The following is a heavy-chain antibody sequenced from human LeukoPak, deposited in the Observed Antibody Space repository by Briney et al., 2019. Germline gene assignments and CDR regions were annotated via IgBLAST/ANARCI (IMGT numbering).Heavy chain of an antibody. V-gene: IGHV1-2*06. CDR2: INPNSGDT. CDR3: ARGEGYCSAGTCECTDY. CDR1: GYTFTDYY. Sequence: GASVKVSCKASGYTFTDYYIHWVRQAPGQGLEWMGRINPNSGDTNYAQKFQGRVTTTRDTSISTAYMELSRLRSDDTAVYYCARGEGYCSAGTCECTDYWGQGTLVTVSS. J-gene: IGHJ4*02. D-gene: IGHD2-15*01.